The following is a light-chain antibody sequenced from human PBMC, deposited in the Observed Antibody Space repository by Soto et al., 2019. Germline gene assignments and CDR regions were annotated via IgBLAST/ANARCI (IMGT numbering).Light chain of an antibody. V-gene: IGLV2-14*01. CDR3: SSYTSSSTLGYV. CDR1: SSDVGGYNY. CDR2: EVS. Sequence: QAVVTQPASVSGSPGQSITISCTGTSSDVGGYNYVSWYQQHPGKAPKLMIYEVSNRPSGVSNRFSGSKSGNTASLTISGLQAEDEADYYCSSYTSSSTLGYVFGTGTKVTVL. J-gene: IGLJ1*01.